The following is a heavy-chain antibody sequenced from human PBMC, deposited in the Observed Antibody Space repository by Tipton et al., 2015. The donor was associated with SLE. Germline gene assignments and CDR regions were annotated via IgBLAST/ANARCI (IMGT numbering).Heavy chain of an antibody. J-gene: IGHJ4*02. CDR1: SGSISTNSYY. Sequence: TLSLTCTVSSGSISTNSYYWGWIRQPPGRGLEWIGSIFYSGITYQNPSLKSRLTMSVDTSKNQFSLKLSSVTAADTAVYYCARHEDRGYSYGSSFDYWGQGTLVTVSS. CDR3: ARHEDRGYSYGSSFDY. V-gene: IGHV4-39*01. CDR2: IFYSGIT. D-gene: IGHD5-18*01.